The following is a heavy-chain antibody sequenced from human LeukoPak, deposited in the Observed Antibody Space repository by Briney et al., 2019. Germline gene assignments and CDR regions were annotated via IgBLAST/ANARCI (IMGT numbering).Heavy chain of an antibody. CDR1: GGSISSYY. D-gene: IGHD6-13*01. V-gene: IGHV4-59*01. CDR3: ARVLAAAGTPPYYYYGMDV. Sequence: SETLSLTCTVSGGSISSYYWSWIRQPPGKGLEWIGYIYYSGSTNYNPSLKSRVTISVDTSKNQFSLKLSSVTAADTAVYYCARVLAAAGTPPYYYYGMDVWGQGTTVTVSS. CDR2: IYYSGST. J-gene: IGHJ6*02.